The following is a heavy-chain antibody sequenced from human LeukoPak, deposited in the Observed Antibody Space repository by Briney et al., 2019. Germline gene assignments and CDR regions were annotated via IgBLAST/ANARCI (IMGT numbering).Heavy chain of an antibody. J-gene: IGHJ6*03. V-gene: IGHV3-11*04. CDR3: ARDSLITIFGVVPTYYYYMDV. CDR1: GFTCSNYW. Sequence: GGSLRLSCAASGFTCSNYWMSWVRQAPGKGLEWVSYISSSGSTIYYADSVKGRFTISRDNAKNSLYLQMNSLRAEDTAVYYCARDSLITIFGVVPTYYYYMDVWGKETTVTVSS. CDR2: ISSSGSTI. D-gene: IGHD3-3*01.